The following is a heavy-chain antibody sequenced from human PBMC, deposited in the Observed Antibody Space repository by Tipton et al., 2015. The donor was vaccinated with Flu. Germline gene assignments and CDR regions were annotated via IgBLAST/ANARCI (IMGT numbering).Heavy chain of an antibody. V-gene: IGHV3-23*01. J-gene: IGHJ4*02. CDR1: GFTFNSYA. Sequence: SLRLSCAVSGFTFNSYAMHWVRQAPGKGLEWVSSVRGNGGSTYYGDSVKGRFTISRDNSKNTLFLQMSSLRAEDTGLYYCARERFAGSPAGIVRWGQGARATVPS. D-gene: IGHD2-21*01. CDR2: VRGNGGST. CDR3: ARERFAGSPAGIVR.